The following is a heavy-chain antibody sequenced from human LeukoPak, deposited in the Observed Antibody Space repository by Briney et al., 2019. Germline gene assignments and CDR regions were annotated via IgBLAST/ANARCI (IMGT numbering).Heavy chain of an antibody. CDR2: ITSSSTYI. Sequence: KAGGSLRLSCAASGFTLSRYTVNWVRQAPGKGLEWVSSITSSSTYIYYADSEKGRFTISRDNAKNSLYLHMNSLRAEDTAVYYCTRGTGSYDYWGQGTRVTVSS. V-gene: IGHV3-21*01. D-gene: IGHD1-26*01. J-gene: IGHJ4*02. CDR3: TRGTGSYDY. CDR1: GFTLSRYT.